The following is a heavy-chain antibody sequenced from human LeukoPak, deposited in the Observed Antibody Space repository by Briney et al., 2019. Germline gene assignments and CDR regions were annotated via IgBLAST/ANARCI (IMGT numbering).Heavy chain of an antibody. Sequence: PSETLSLTCAVYGGSFSGYYWSWIRQPPGKGLEWIGEINHSGSTNYNPSLKSRVTISVDTSKNQFSLKLSSMTAADTAVYFCARRSRDAYNFDYWGQGTLVTVSS. J-gene: IGHJ4*02. CDR3: ARRSRDAYNFDY. CDR2: INHSGST. CDR1: GGSFSGYY. V-gene: IGHV4-34*01. D-gene: IGHD5-24*01.